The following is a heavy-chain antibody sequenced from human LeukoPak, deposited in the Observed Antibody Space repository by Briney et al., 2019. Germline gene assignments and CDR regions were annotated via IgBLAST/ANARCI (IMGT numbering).Heavy chain of an antibody. V-gene: IGHV3-74*01. J-gene: IGHJ4*02. CDR3: ARESSEAVVFDY. Sequence: PGGSLRLSCAASGFTFSSYWMHWVRQAPGKGLVWVSRINSDGSSTSYADSVKGRFTISRDNGKNMLYLQMNSLRAEDTAVYYCARESSEAVVFDYWGQGTLVTVSS. CDR1: GFTFSSYW. D-gene: IGHD6-19*01. CDR2: INSDGSST.